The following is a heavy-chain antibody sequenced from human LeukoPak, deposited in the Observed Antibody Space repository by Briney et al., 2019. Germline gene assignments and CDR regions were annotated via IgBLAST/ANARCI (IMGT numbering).Heavy chain of an antibody. CDR1: GFTVSRSY. CDR3: ARYPLRYFDWLSPGAFDI. V-gene: IGHV3-53*01. Sequence: GGSLRLSCAASGFTVSRSYMSWVRQPPGKGLEWVSVIYGGGSTYYADSVKGRFTISRDNSKNTLYLQMNSLRPEDTAVYYCARYPLRYFDWLSPGAFDIWAKGQWSSSLQ. D-gene: IGHD3-9*01. J-gene: IGHJ3*02. CDR2: IYGGGST.